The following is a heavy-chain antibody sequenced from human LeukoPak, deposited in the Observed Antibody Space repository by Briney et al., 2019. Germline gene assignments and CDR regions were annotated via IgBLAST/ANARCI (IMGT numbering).Heavy chain of an antibody. Sequence: GASVKVSCKASGYTFTSYGISWVRQAPGQGLEWMGWISAYNGNTNYAQKLQGRVTMTTDTSTSTAYMELRSLRSEDTAVYYCARDCSSSWPNWYFDLWGRGTLVTVSS. CDR3: ARDCSSSWPNWYFDL. CDR1: GYTFTSYG. CDR2: ISAYNGNT. D-gene: IGHD6-13*01. V-gene: IGHV1-18*01. J-gene: IGHJ2*01.